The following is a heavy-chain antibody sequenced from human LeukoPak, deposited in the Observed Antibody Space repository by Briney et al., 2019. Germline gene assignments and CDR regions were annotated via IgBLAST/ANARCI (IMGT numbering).Heavy chain of an antibody. Sequence: GGSLRLSCAASEFTFSSYAMSWVRQAPGKGLEWVSAISGSGGSTYYADSVKGRFTISRDNSKNTLYLQMNSLRAEDTAVYYCAKVPWPLMNILTGRRAYYFDYWGQGTLVTVSS. CDR3: AKVPWPLMNILTGRRAYYFDY. CDR2: ISGSGGST. J-gene: IGHJ4*02. D-gene: IGHD3-9*01. V-gene: IGHV3-23*01. CDR1: EFTFSSYA.